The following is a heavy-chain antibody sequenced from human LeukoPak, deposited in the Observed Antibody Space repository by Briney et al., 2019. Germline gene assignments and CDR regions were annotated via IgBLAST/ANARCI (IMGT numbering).Heavy chain of an antibody. CDR3: ARDEEWELLEDAFDI. Sequence: ASVKVSCKASGYTFTGYYIHWVRQAPGQGLEWMGWINPYSGGTNYARKFQGRVTMTRDTSISTAYMELSRLRSDDTAVYYCARDEEWELLEDAFDIWGQGTMVTVSS. CDR2: INPYSGGT. D-gene: IGHD1-26*01. V-gene: IGHV1-2*02. J-gene: IGHJ3*02. CDR1: GYTFTGYY.